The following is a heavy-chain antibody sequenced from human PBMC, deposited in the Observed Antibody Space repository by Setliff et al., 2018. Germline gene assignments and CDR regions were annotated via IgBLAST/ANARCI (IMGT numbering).Heavy chain of an antibody. CDR3: ARHKVIKREFIRLTWFDP. CDR1: GDSISRSTYY. V-gene: IGHV4-39*01. Sequence: PSETLSLTCTVSGDSISRSTYYWGWIRQSPGKGLDWIGTVDHSGNTFYNPSLKSRVSISVDTSKNQFSLNLTSVTAAATAVYYCARHKVIKREFIRLTWFDPWGQGTPVTVSS. CDR2: VDHSGNT. J-gene: IGHJ5*02. D-gene: IGHD3-10*01.